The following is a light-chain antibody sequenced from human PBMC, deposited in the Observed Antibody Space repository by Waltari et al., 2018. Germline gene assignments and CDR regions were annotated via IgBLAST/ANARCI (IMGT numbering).Light chain of an antibody. V-gene: IGKV4-1*01. CDR3: QQYYSTPFT. CDR1: LTILHSSENQKQ. J-gene: IGKJ3*01. CDR2: GAS. Sequence: DIVMTQSPDSLSVSLGERATINCKSSLTILHSSENQKQLGWYQQKSGQSPKLLIYGASTRESGVPDRFSGSGSGTDFTLTISSLQTEDVAVYYCQQYYSTPFTFGPGTKVDIK.